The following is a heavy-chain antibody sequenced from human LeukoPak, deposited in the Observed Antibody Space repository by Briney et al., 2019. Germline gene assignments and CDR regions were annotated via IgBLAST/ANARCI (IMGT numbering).Heavy chain of an antibody. Sequence: GGSLRLSCAASGFTFSDYYMSWIRQAPGKGLEWVSTISGSGGSTYYADSVKGRFTISRDNSKNTLYLQMNSLRAEDTAVYYCAREAVAGTSAFDIWGQGTMVTVSS. CDR3: AREAVAGTSAFDI. CDR1: GFTFSDYY. D-gene: IGHD6-19*01. CDR2: ISGSGGST. V-gene: IGHV3-23*01. J-gene: IGHJ3*02.